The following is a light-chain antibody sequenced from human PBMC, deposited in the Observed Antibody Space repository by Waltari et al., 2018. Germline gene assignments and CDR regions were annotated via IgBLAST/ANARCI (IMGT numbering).Light chain of an antibody. CDR3: CSYAGSSSFVV. CDR2: EGS. J-gene: IGLJ2*01. Sequence: QSALTQPASVSGSPGQSITISCTGTSRDVGSYNLVSWYQQHPGKAPKLVIYEGSKRPSGVSNRFSGSKSGNTASLTISGLQAEDEADYYCCSYAGSSSFVVFGGGTKLTVL. V-gene: IGLV2-23*03. CDR1: SRDVGSYNL.